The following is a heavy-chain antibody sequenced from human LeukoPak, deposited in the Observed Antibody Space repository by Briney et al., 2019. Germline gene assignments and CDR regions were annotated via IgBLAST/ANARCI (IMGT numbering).Heavy chain of an antibody. CDR2: IWYDGSSE. V-gene: IGHV3-33*01. CDR1: GFTFSSYG. Sequence: GKSLRLSCVASGFTFSSYGFHWVRQAPGKGLEWVAVIWYDGSSEYYGDSVKGRFTFSRDDSKNTLYLQMNSLRAEDTAVYYCARDGGSGGDYWGQGTLVTVSS. D-gene: IGHD2-15*01. CDR3: ARDGGSGGDY. J-gene: IGHJ4*02.